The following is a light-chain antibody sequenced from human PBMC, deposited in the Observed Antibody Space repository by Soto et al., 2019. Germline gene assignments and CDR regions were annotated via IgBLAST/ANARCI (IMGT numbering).Light chain of an antibody. J-gene: IGLJ1*01. CDR1: NIATKS. V-gene: IGLV3-21*02. Sequence: SYELTQPSSVSVAPGQTARFTCGGDNIATKSVHWYQQKAGQAPLLVVYNDDNRPSGIPERFSGSNSGNTATLIISRVEAGDEADYSCQVWDSSSDHYVFGSGTKLTVL. CDR3: QVWDSSSDHYV. CDR2: NDD.